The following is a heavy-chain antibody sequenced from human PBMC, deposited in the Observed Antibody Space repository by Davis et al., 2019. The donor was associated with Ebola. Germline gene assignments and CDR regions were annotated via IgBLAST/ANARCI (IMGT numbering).Heavy chain of an antibody. Sequence: GGSLRFSCAASGFTFSSYWMSWVRQAPGKGLEWVAVISYDGSNKYYADSVKGRFTISRDNSKNTLYLQMNSLRAEDTAVYYCARATILDYWGQGTLVTVSS. CDR1: GFTFSSYW. CDR3: ARATILDY. V-gene: IGHV3-30-3*01. D-gene: IGHD2-2*01. J-gene: IGHJ4*02. CDR2: ISYDGSNK.